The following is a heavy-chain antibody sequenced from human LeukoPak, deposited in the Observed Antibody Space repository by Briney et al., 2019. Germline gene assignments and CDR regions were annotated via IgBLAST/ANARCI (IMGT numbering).Heavy chain of an antibody. D-gene: IGHD2-15*01. V-gene: IGHV5-51*01. Sequence: GGSLRLSCKGFGYNFSNYWIGWVRQMPGKGLEWMGIIRPGDSSTRYSPSLQGQVTILSDKSINPAYLQWSSLKASDTAMYYCARRQCSGGSCYYFDSWGQGTLVTVSS. CDR3: ARRQCSGGSCYYFDS. CDR1: GYNFSNYW. CDR2: IRPGDSST. J-gene: IGHJ4*02.